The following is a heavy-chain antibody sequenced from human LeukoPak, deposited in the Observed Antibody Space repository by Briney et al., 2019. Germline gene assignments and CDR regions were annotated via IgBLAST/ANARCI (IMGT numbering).Heavy chain of an antibody. Sequence: ASVKVSCKASGYTFTSYDINWVRQATGQGLEWMGWMNPNSGNTGYAQKFQGRVTMTRNTSISTAYMELSSLRSEDTAVYYCARVGFSGYYHHLWFDYWGQGTLVTVSS. J-gene: IGHJ4*02. V-gene: IGHV1-8*01. CDR1: GYTFTSYD. CDR3: ARVGFSGYYHHLWFDY. CDR2: MNPNSGNT. D-gene: IGHD3-22*01.